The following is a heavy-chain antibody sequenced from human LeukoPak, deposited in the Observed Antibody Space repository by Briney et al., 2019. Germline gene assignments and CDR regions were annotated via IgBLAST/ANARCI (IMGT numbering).Heavy chain of an antibody. CDR2: IGTAGDT. CDR1: GFTFSSYD. Sequence: GGSLRLSCAASGFTFSSYDMHWVRQATGKGLEWVSAIGTAGDTYYPGSVKGRFTISRENAKNSLYLQMNSLRAGDTAVYYCARGGGSGSHYDYWGQGTLVTASS. J-gene: IGHJ4*02. D-gene: IGHD3-10*01. CDR3: ARGGGSGSHYDY. V-gene: IGHV3-13*04.